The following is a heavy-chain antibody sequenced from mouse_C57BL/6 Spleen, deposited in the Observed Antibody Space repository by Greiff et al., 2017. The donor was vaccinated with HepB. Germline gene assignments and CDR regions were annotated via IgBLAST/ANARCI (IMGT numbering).Heavy chain of an antibody. V-gene: IGHV1-82*01. D-gene: IGHD2-1*01. CDR3: ARSYGNYFDY. J-gene: IGHJ2*01. CDR1: GYAFSSSW. Sequence: VKLQESGPELVKPGASVKISCKASGYAFSSSWMNWVKQRPGKGLEWIGRIYPGDGDTNYNGKFKGKATLTADKSSSTAYMQPSSLTSEDSAVYFCARSYGNYFDYWGQGTTLTVSS. CDR2: IYPGDGDT.